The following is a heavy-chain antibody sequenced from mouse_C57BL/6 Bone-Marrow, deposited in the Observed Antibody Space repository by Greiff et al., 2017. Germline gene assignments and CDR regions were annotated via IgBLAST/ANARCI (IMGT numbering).Heavy chain of an antibody. Sequence: VQLQQSGAELVRPGASVKFSCTASGFNINDYYMHWVQQSPEQGLEWIGRIGPEDGDTEYASKFQGKANMTADTSSNTAYLQLSGLTSGDSAGCYCTSMVTTAYWGQGTTLTVSS. J-gene: IGHJ2*01. CDR2: IGPEDGDT. D-gene: IGHD2-2*01. V-gene: IGHV14-1*01. CDR3: TSMVTTAY. CDR1: GFNINDYY.